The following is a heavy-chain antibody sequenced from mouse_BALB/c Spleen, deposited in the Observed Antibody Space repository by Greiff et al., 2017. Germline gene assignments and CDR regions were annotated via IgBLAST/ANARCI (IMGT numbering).Heavy chain of an antibody. CDR1: GFTFSSFG. CDR2: ISSGSSTI. D-gene: IGHD2-1*01. Sequence: EVQLVESGGGLVQPGGSRKLSCAASGFTFSSFGMHWVRQAPEKGLEWVAYISSGSSTIYYADTVKGRFTISRDNPKNTLFLQMTSLRSEDTAMYYCAREGYGNLYAMDYWGQGTSVTVSS. J-gene: IGHJ4*01. CDR3: AREGYGNLYAMDY. V-gene: IGHV5-17*02.